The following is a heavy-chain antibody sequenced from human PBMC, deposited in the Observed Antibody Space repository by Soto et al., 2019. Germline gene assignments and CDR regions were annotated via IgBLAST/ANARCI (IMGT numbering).Heavy chain of an antibody. Sequence: GSLRLSCAASEFTFRSYWMHWVRQSPGKGLVWVSRISGDGSSTNYADSVKGRFTISRDNAKNTVYLQIDSLRAEDTAVYYCARSLPGTYGAFDLWGQGTMVTVSS. V-gene: IGHV3-74*01. D-gene: IGHD1-7*01. CDR2: ISGDGSST. CDR3: ARSLPGTYGAFDL. CDR1: EFTFRSYW. J-gene: IGHJ3*01.